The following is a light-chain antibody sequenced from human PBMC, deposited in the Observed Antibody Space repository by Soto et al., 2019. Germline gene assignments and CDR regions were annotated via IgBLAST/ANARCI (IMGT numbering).Light chain of an antibody. V-gene: IGKV1-39*01. Sequence: DIQMTQSPSSLSASIGDRVTITCRASQNINSHLNWYQQKPGKAPKVLIYAASRLQSGVPFRFSGSGSGTEFTLTISSLESEDFATYYCQQSHITTLFTFGKGTKLEIK. CDR3: QQSHITTLFT. CDR2: AAS. J-gene: IGKJ2*01. CDR1: QNINSH.